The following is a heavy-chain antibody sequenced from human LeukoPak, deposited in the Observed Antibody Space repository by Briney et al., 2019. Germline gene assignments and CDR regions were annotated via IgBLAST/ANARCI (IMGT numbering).Heavy chain of an antibody. CDR3: ASTTYYYDSSGYLLDY. J-gene: IGHJ4*02. Sequence: GASVKVSCKASGYTFTSYGISWVRQAPGQGLEWMGGIIPIFGTANYAQKFQGRVTITTDESTSTAYMELSSLRSEDTAVYYCASTTYYYDSSGYLLDYWGQGTLVTVSS. CDR1: GYTFTSYG. D-gene: IGHD3-22*01. V-gene: IGHV1-69*05. CDR2: IIPIFGTA.